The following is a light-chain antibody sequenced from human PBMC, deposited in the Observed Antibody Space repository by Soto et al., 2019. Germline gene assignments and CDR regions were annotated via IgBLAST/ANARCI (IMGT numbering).Light chain of an antibody. CDR1: NSDIGAYNY. CDR2: DVT. V-gene: IGLV2-14*01. Sequence: QSVLTQPASVSGSPGQSITISCTGTNSDIGAYNYVSWYQQHPGKAPKLMIYDVTNRPSGVSNRFSGSKSGNTASLTISGLQADDEADYYCSSYTRNNTLIFGGGTKLTVL. J-gene: IGLJ2*01. CDR3: SSYTRNNTLI.